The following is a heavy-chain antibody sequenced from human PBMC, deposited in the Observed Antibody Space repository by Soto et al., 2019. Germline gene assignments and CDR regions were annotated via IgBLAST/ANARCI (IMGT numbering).Heavy chain of an antibody. Sequence: QVQLVQSGAEVKKPGSSVTVSCKASGGTFGNSAISWVRQAPGQGLEWMGGIIPIFPTPDYAQKFKGSVTITADHSTNTAYMELTRLRSDDTAVYYVARDNARLQERGKYYYGMDVWGQGTTVTVSS. D-gene: IGHD6-25*01. J-gene: IGHJ6*02. CDR2: IIPIFPTP. CDR3: ARDNARLQERGKYYYGMDV. V-gene: IGHV1-69*12. CDR1: GGTFGNSA.